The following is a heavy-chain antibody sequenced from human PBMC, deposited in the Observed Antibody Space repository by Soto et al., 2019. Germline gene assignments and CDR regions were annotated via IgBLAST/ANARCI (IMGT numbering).Heavy chain of an antibody. CDR1: GGSISSSSYY. CDR2: IYYSGST. CDR3: ARHQVDYYYDSSGRRGYFDY. Sequence: SETLSLTCTVSGGSISSSSYYWGWIRQPPGKGLEWIGSIYYSGSTYYNPSLKSRVTISVDTSKNQFSLKLSSVTAADTAVYYCARHQVDYYYDSSGRRGYFDYWGQGTLVTVSS. V-gene: IGHV4-39*01. J-gene: IGHJ4*02. D-gene: IGHD3-22*01.